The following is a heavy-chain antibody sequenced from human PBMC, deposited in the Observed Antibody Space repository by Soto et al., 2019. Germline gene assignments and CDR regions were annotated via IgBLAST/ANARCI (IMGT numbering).Heavy chain of an antibody. V-gene: IGHV4-30-4*08. Sequence: PSETLSLTCTVSSGSISSTIYSWDWIRQPPGKGLEWIGFISYSGSTYYSTSLKSRVTISVDTSKSQFSLNLSFVTAADTAVYYCATMGTPATGLYFFDYWGQGSLVTVSS. D-gene: IGHD2-15*01. CDR3: ATMGTPATGLYFFDY. J-gene: IGHJ4*02. CDR2: ISYSGST. CDR1: SGSISSTIYS.